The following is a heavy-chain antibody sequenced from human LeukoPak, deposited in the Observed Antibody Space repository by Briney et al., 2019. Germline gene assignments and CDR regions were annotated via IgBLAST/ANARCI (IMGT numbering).Heavy chain of an antibody. CDR3: ARDCTGGSCYPPSDGFDI. V-gene: IGHV4-59*02. J-gene: IGHJ3*02. CDR2: VYYGGTT. D-gene: IGHD2-15*01. Sequence: PSETLSLTCPVSGGSVSSYYWSWVRQTPGQGLEWIGYVYYGGTTSYSPSLKSRVTMSIDRSKNEFSLTLFSVTAADTANYYCARDCTGGSCYPPSDGFDIWGQGTKVTVSS. CDR1: GGSVSSYY.